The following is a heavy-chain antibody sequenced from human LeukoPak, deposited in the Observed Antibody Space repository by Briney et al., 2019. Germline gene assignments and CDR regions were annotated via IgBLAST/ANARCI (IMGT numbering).Heavy chain of an antibody. V-gene: IGHV1-69*04. Sequence: SVKVSCKASGGTFSSYAISWVRQAPGQGLEWMGRIIPILGVAIYAQKFQGRVTITADKSTSTAYMGLSSLRSEDTAVYYCARDCATKGYYYDSSGYCDYWGQGTLVTVSS. CDR1: GGTFSSYA. CDR2: IIPILGVA. J-gene: IGHJ4*02. D-gene: IGHD3-22*01. CDR3: ARDCATKGYYYDSSGYCDY.